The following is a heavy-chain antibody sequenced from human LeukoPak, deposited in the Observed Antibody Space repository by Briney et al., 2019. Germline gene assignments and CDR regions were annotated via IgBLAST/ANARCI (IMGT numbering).Heavy chain of an antibody. CDR3: AKGGDVVVAATLVSY. CDR1: GFTFSSYA. V-gene: IGHV3-23*01. CDR2: ISGSGGST. Sequence: GGSLRLSCAASGFTFSSYAMSWVRQAPGKGLEWVSAISGSGGSTYYADSVKGRFTISRDNSKNTLYLQMNSLRAEDTAVYYCAKGGDVVVAATLVSYWGQGTLVTVSS. J-gene: IGHJ4*02. D-gene: IGHD2-15*01.